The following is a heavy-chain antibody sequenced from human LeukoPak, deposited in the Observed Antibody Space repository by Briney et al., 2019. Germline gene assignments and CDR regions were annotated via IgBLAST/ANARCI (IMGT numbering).Heavy chain of an antibody. CDR2: IKSKTDGGTT. CDR3: THRGWLWLPEIVDY. CDR1: GFTFSNAW. Sequence: GGSLRLSCAASGFTFSNAWMSWVRQAPGKGLEWVGRIKSKTDGGTTDYAAPVKGRFIISRDDSKNTLYLQMNSLKTEDTAVYYCTHRGWLWLPEIVDYWGQGTLVTVSS. J-gene: IGHJ4*02. D-gene: IGHD6-19*01. V-gene: IGHV3-15*01.